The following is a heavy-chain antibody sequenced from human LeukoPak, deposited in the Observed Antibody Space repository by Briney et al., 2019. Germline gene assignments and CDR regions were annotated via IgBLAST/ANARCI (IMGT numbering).Heavy chain of an antibody. Sequence: PGGSLRLSCAASGFTFSSYGMHWVRQAPGKGLEWVAVIWYDGSNKYYADSVKGRFTISRDNSKNTLYLQMTSLRAEDTAVYYCVKEAGGFDYWGQGTLVTVSP. V-gene: IGHV3-33*06. J-gene: IGHJ4*02. D-gene: IGHD1-14*01. CDR2: IWYDGSNK. CDR3: VKEAGGFDY. CDR1: GFTFSSYG.